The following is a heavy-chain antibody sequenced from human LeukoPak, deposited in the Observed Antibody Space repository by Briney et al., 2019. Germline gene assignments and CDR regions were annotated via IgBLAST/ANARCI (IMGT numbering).Heavy chain of an antibody. CDR2: IYYSGST. J-gene: IGHJ4*02. CDR3: ASSLWFGELAFDY. CDR1: GGSISSYY. Sequence: SETLSLTCTVSGGSISSYYWSWIRQPPGKGLEWIGYIYYSGSTNYNPSLKSRVTISVDTSKNQFSLKLSSVTAADTAVYYCASSLWFGELAFDYWGQGTLVTVSS. V-gene: IGHV4-59*01. D-gene: IGHD3-10*01.